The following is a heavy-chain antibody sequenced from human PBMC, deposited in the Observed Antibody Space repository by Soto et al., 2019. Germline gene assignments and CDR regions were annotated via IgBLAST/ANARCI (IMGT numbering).Heavy chain of an antibody. D-gene: IGHD2-8*01. CDR1: GYTFTRYG. J-gene: IGHJ4*02. Sequence: QVQLLQSGAEVKKPGASVRVSCKTSGYTFTRYGVSWVRQAPGQGLEWMGWISGYNGNTKEEHKFECRVILTTDTAANRAHMELSRLTSNDTAVYYCARGSAYSTPGSVDSWGQGTLVTVSS. CDR2: ISGYNGNT. V-gene: IGHV1-18*01. CDR3: ARGSAYSTPGSVDS.